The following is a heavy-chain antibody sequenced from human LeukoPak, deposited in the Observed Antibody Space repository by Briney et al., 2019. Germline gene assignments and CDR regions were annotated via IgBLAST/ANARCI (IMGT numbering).Heavy chain of an antibody. CDR2: IYHSGST. Sequence: SETLSLTCTVSGYSISSGYYWGWIRQPPGKGLEWIGSIYHSGSTYYNPSLKSRVTISVDTSKNQFSLKLSSVTAADTAVYYCAGDSSRGSSLDIWGQGTMVTVSS. CDR1: GYSISSGYY. CDR3: AGDSSRGSSLDI. D-gene: IGHD6-13*01. J-gene: IGHJ3*02. V-gene: IGHV4-38-2*02.